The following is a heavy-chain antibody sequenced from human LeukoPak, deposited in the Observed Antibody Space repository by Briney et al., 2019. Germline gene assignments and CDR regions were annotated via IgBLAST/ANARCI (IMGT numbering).Heavy chain of an antibody. V-gene: IGHV4-30-2*01. CDR1: GGSISSGGYS. J-gene: IGHJ5*02. D-gene: IGHD2-15*01. CDR2: IYHSGST. CDR3: ARGGDWYCSGGSCYSNWFDP. Sequence: PSQTLSLTCAVSGGSISSGGYSWSWIRQPPGKGLEWIGYIYHSGSTYYNPSLKSRVTISVDRSKNQFSLKLSSVTAADTAVYYCARGGDWYCSGGSCYSNWFDPWGQGTLVTVSS.